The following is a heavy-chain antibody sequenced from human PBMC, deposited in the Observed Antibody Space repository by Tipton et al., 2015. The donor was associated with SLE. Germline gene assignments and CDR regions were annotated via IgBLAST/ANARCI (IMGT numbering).Heavy chain of an antibody. D-gene: IGHD1/OR15-1a*01. V-gene: IGHV4-34*01. J-gene: IGHJ4*02. CDR3: ARHGEHGDY. CDR1: GGSFSGYY. Sequence: TLSLTCAVYGGSFSGYYWSWIRQPPGKGLEWIGEINHSGRTNYNPSLKRRVTISVDTAKNQFSLKLSSVTAADTAVYYCARHGEHGDYWGQGTLVTVSS. CDR2: INHSGRT.